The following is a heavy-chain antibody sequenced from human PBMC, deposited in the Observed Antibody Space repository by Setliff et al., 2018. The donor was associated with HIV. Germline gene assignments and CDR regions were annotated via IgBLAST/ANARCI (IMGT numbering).Heavy chain of an antibody. CDR3: AKSSPSIGYITDC. V-gene: IGHV4-59*01. J-gene: IGHJ4*02. Sequence: SETLSLTCTVSGVSISSYYWSWIRHSPGKGLEWIGIIFPGGATNYNPSLTSRVTISVDTSKNHLFLKLTSVTTADTAVYFCAKSSPSIGYITDCWGQGAPVTISS. CDR2: IFPGGAT. D-gene: IGHD5-12*01. CDR1: GVSISSYY.